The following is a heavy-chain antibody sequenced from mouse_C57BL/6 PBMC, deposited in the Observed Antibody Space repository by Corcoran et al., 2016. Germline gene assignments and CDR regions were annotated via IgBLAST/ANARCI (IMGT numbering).Heavy chain of an antibody. J-gene: IGHJ2*01. V-gene: IGHV9-3*01. Sequence: QIQLVQSGPELKKPGETVKISCKASGYTFTTYGMSWVKQAPGKGLKWMGWINTYSGVPTYADDFKGRFAFSLETSASTAYLQINNLKNEDTATYFCARSVYDGKDYWGQGTTLTVSS. CDR1: GYTFTTYG. D-gene: IGHD2-3*01. CDR2: INTYSGVP. CDR3: ARSVYDGKDY.